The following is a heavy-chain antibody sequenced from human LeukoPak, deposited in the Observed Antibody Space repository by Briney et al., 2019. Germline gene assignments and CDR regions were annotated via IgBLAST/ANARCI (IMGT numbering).Heavy chain of an antibody. CDR2: ISSSSSTI. CDR1: GFTVSSYS. CDR3: ARDSKRLVSEGVWYYGSGSYLDAFDI. J-gene: IGHJ3*02. D-gene: IGHD3-10*01. Sequence: GGSLRLSCAASGFTVSSYSMNWVRQAPGKGLEWVSYISSSSSTIYYADPVKGRFTISRDNAKNSLYLQMNSLRDEDTAVYYCARDSKRLVSEGVWYYGSGSYLDAFDIWGQGTMVTVSS. V-gene: IGHV3-48*02.